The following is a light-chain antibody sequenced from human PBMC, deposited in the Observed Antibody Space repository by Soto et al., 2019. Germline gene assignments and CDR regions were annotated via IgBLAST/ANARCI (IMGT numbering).Light chain of an antibody. CDR2: GNS. CDR1: SSNIGAGYD. V-gene: IGLV1-40*01. J-gene: IGLJ3*02. CDR3: QSYDSSLSGSV. Sequence: QSALTQPPSVSGAPGQRVTISCTGSSSNIGAGYDVHWYQQLPGTAPKLLIYGNSNRPSGVPDRFSGSKSGTSASLAITGLQAXDEADYYCQSYDSSLSGSVFGGGTKLTVL.